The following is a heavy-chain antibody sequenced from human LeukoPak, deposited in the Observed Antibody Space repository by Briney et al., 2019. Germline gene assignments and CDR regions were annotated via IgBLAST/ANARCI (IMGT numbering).Heavy chain of an antibody. V-gene: IGHV3-74*01. J-gene: IGHJ3*02. CDR3: AREQQLVWGRWAFDI. D-gene: IGHD6-13*01. Sequence: GGSLRLSCAASGFTFSSYCMHWVRQAPGKGLVWVSRINSDGSSTSYADSVKGRFTISRDNAKNTLYLQMNSLRAEATAVYYCAREQQLVWGRWAFDIWGQGTMVTVSS. CDR2: INSDGSST. CDR1: GFTFSSYC.